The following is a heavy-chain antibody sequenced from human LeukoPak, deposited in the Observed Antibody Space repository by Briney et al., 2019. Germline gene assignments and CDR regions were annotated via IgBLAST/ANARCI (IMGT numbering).Heavy chain of an antibody. CDR2: MNPNSGNT. Sequence: ASVKVSCKASGYTFTSYDINWVRQATGQGLEWMGWMNPNSGNTGYAQKFQGRVTMTRNTSISTAYMELSSLRSEDTAVYYCARVPGVYYYGSGSYYSRYGMDVWGQGTTVTVPS. V-gene: IGHV1-8*01. J-gene: IGHJ6*02. CDR1: GYTFTSYD. D-gene: IGHD3-10*01. CDR3: ARVPGVYYYGSGSYYSRYGMDV.